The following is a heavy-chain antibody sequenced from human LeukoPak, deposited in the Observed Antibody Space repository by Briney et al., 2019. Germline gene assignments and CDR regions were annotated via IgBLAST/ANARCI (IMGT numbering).Heavy chain of an antibody. D-gene: IGHD6-6*01. CDR1: GGSISSGGYS. Sequence: PSETLSLTCAVSGGSISSGGYSWSWIRQPPGKGLEWIGYIYHSGSTYYNPSLKSRVTISVDRSKNRFSLKLSSVTAADTAVYYCARTVQYNWFDPWGQGTLVTVSS. J-gene: IGHJ5*02. V-gene: IGHV4-30-2*01. CDR2: IYHSGST. CDR3: ARTVQYNWFDP.